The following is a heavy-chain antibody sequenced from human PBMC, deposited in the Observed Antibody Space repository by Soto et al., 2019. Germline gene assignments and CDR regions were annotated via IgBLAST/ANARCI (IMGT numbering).Heavy chain of an antibody. V-gene: IGHV3-74*01. D-gene: IGHD1-26*01. CDR3: TRDGGGRYYGGFDN. CDR2: INSDGTNT. Sequence: GGSLRLSCGISGFNLNTYWMHWVRQAPGEGVVWVSRINSDGTNTDYADSVKGRFTISRDNAKKTVYLDMTSLKVDDTAVYYCTRDGGGRYYGGFDNWGQGTLVTVSS. CDR1: GFNLNTYW. J-gene: IGHJ4*02.